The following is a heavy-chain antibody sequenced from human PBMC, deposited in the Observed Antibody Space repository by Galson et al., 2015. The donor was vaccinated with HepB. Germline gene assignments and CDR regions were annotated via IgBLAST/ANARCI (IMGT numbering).Heavy chain of an antibody. D-gene: IGHD2-2*01. Sequence: SLRLSCAASGFTFSSYAMHWVRQAPGKGLEWVAVISYDGSNKYYADSVKGRFTISRDNSKNTLYLQMNSLRAEDTAVYYCARGLAVPPLEYYFAYWGQGPLVTVSS. CDR3: ARGLAVPPLEYYFAY. V-gene: IGHV3-30-3*01. CDR1: GFTFSSYA. CDR2: ISYDGSNK. J-gene: IGHJ4*02.